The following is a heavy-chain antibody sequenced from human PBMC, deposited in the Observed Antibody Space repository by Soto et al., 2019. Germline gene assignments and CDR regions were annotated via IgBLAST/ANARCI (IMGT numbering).Heavy chain of an antibody. CDR1: GRSISHVY. V-gene: IGHV4-59*01. J-gene: IGHJ3*02. CDR2: IYDSWST. Sequence: SDTLSLTCTVPGRSISHVYWGWIRQSPGRGLEWLGYIYDSWSTSDNPSLKSRVTMSMDTSKTQFSLNLSSVTAADTAVYFCAASYYAILTGHFAFDIWGHGTMVT. CDR3: AASYYAILTGHFAFDI. D-gene: IGHD3-9*01.